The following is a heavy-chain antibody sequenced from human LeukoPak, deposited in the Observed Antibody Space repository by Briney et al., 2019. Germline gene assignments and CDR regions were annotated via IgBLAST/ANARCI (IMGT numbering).Heavy chain of an antibody. Sequence: GASVKVSCKVSGYTLTELSMHWVRQAPGKGLEWMGGFDPEDGETIYAQKFQGRVTMTEDTSTDTAYMELSSLRSEDTAVYHCATSAWWELPFDYWGQGTLVTVSS. J-gene: IGHJ4*02. D-gene: IGHD1-26*01. CDR1: GYTLTELS. CDR2: FDPEDGET. V-gene: IGHV1-24*01. CDR3: ATSAWWELPFDY.